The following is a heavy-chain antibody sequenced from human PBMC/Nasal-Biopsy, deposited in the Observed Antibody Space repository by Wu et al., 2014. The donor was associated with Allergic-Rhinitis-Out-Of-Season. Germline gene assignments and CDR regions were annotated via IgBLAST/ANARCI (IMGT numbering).Heavy chain of an antibody. J-gene: IGHJ4*02. V-gene: IGHV3-23*01. Sequence: LRLSCAASGFTFSSYAMSWVRQAPGKGLEWVSAISGSGGSTYYADSVKGRFTISRDNSKNTLYLQMNSLRVEDAAVYYCARGGDGYGNFEYWGQGTLVTVSS. CDR3: ARGGDGYGNFEY. CDR2: ISGSGGST. CDR1: GFTFSSYA. D-gene: IGHD5-24*01.